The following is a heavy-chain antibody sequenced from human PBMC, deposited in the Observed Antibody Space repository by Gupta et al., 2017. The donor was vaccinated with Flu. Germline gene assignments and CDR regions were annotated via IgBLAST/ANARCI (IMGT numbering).Heavy chain of an antibody. CDR2: ISYDGSNK. J-gene: IGHJ4*02. D-gene: IGHD3-22*01. Sequence: QVQLVESGGGVVQPGRSLRLSCAASGFTFSSYGMHWVRQAPGKGLEWVAVISYDGSNKYYADSVKGRVTISRDNSKNTLYLQMNSLRAEETAVYYCAKDGLYDSSGYHSFEIDYWGQGTLVTVSS. CDR3: AKDGLYDSSGYHSFEIDY. V-gene: IGHV3-30*18. CDR1: GFTFSSYG.